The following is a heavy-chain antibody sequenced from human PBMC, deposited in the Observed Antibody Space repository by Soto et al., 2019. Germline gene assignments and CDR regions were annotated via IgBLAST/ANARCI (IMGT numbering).Heavy chain of an antibody. CDR3: ARAAAGTALDGLTFDY. CDR1: GFTFSSYA. J-gene: IGHJ4*02. CDR2: ISYDGSNK. D-gene: IGHD3-10*01. Sequence: QVQLVESGGGVVQPGRSLRLSCAASGFTFSSYAMHWVRQAPGKGLEWVAVISYDGSNKYYADSVKGRFTISRDNSKNTLYLQMNSLRAEDTAVYYCARAAAGTALDGLTFDYWGQGTLVTVSS. V-gene: IGHV3-30-3*01.